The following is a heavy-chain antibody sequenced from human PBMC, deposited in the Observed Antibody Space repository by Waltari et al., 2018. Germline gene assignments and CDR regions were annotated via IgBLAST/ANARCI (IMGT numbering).Heavy chain of an antibody. Sequence: QVQLQESGQGLVKPSGTLSLTCAVSGDSISGNYWRSWVRQSPEKGLEWIGQVYHSGKTHYNPSLQSRVTISVDKPKNQFSLNLNSVTAADTAVYYCAGDRAIGLFFDYWGRGTLVTVSS. V-gene: IGHV4-4*02. D-gene: IGHD2-2*01. CDR3: AGDRAIGLFFDY. CDR1: GDSISGNYW. J-gene: IGHJ4*02. CDR2: VYHSGKT.